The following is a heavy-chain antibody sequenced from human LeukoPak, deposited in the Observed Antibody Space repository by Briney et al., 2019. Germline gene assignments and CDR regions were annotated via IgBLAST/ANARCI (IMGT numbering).Heavy chain of an antibody. J-gene: IGHJ4*02. Sequence: PGGSLRLSCAASGFTFDDYGMSWVRQAPGKGLEWVSGINWNGGSTGYADSVKGRFTISRDNAKNSLYLQMNSLRAEDTALYYCARGGPYDSSGYYDYWGQGTLVTVSS. CDR3: ARGGPYDSSGYYDY. CDR1: GFTFDDYG. CDR2: INWNGGST. V-gene: IGHV3-20*04. D-gene: IGHD3-22*01.